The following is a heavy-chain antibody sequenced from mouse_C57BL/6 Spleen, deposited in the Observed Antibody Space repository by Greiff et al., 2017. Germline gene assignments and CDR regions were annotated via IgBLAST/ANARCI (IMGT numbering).Heavy chain of an antibody. V-gene: IGHV1-82*01. Sequence: QVQLQQPGAELVRPGSSVKLSCKASGYTFTSYWMDWVKPRPGKGLEWIGRIYPGDGDPNYNGKFKGKATLTADKSSSTAYMPLSSLTSEDSAVYFCARETYGSSYYCDYWGQGTTLTVSS. D-gene: IGHD1-1*01. J-gene: IGHJ2*01. CDR1: GYTFTSYW. CDR3: ARETYGSSYYCDY. CDR2: IYPGDGDP.